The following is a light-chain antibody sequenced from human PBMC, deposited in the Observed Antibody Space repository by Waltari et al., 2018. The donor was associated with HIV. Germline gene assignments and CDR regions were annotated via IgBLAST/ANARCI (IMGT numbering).Light chain of an antibody. Sequence: QSVLTQPPSASGTPGQRVTISCSGSSSNIGSKYVYWFQQLPGTAPNLIMYRDNQRPLGVPDRVSGYKSGTSASLAISGLRAEDEADYYCAAWDDSLSAVVFGGGTKLTVL. CDR2: RDN. CDR1: SSNIGSKY. J-gene: IGLJ3*02. CDR3: AAWDDSLSAVV. V-gene: IGLV1-47*01.